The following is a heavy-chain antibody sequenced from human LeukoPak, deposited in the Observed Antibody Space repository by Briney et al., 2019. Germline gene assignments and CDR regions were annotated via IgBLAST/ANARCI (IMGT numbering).Heavy chain of an antibody. CDR3: ARLLGYCSSTSCYGASYFDS. CDR1: GGSIRRGDYY. Sequence: SETLSLTCTVSGGSIRRGDYYWSWIRQPPGKGLGWFGYIRYSENTNYNPSIKSRVPISIDMYMKQFSLKLSSVTAADTAVYYCARLLGYCSSTSCYGASYFDSWGQGTLVTVSS. CDR2: IRYSENT. V-gene: IGHV4-61*08. J-gene: IGHJ5*01. D-gene: IGHD2-2*01.